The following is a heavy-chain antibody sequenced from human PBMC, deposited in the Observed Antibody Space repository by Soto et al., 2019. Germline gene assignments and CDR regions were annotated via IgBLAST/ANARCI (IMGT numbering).Heavy chain of an antibody. CDR3: ARDHKSGYSAEYFQP. CDR1: GYTFTTYG. V-gene: IGHV1-18*01. CDR2: ISAYNGHT. D-gene: IGHD3-22*01. J-gene: IGHJ1*01. Sequence: QVQLVQSGAEVKKPGASVKVSCKASGYTFTTYGFSWVRQAPGQGLEWMGWISAYNGHTNYAQKLQGRVTMTTETSTTTAYMELRSLRSDDTAVYYCARDHKSGYSAEYFQPWGQGTLVTVSS.